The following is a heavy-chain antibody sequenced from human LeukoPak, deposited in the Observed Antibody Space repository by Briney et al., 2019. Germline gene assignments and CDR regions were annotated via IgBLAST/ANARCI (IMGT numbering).Heavy chain of an antibody. CDR1: RYTFIDFY. Sequence: ASVKVSCKASRYTFIDFYIHWVRQAPGQGLEWLGWINPNSGRTNYAQNFQGRVTMTRDTSISTGYMELSRLRSDDTAVYYCARDWSGFHDALDIWGQGTMVTVSS. D-gene: IGHD3-3*01. V-gene: IGHV1-2*02. J-gene: IGHJ3*02. CDR2: INPNSGRT. CDR3: ARDWSGFHDALDI.